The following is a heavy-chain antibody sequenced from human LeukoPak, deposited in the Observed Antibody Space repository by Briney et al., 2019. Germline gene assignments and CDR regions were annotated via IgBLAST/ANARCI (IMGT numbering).Heavy chain of an antibody. Sequence: GSLRLSCAASGFTFSSYGMHWVRQAPGKGLEWVAVISYDGSNKYYADSVKGRFTISRDNSKNTLYLQMNSLRAEDTAVYYCAKIVDDSSSFDYWGQGTLVTVSS. D-gene: IGHD3-22*01. V-gene: IGHV3-30*18. CDR1: GFTFSSYG. CDR3: AKIVDDSSSFDY. J-gene: IGHJ4*02. CDR2: ISYDGSNK.